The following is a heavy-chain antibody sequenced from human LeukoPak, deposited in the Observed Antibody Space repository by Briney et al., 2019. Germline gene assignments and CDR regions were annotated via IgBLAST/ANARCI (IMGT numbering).Heavy chain of an antibody. CDR3: AKVRTSLWIQIFDY. Sequence: GGSLRLFCAASGFMFSSYEMSWVRQAPGKGLEWVADIKEDGSEKSYVDSVKGRFTISRDNSKNTLYLQMNTLRAEDTAVYYCAKVRTSLWIQIFDYWGQGTLVTVSS. J-gene: IGHJ4*02. D-gene: IGHD5-18*01. CDR1: GFMFSSYE. V-gene: IGHV3-7*03. CDR2: IKEDGSEK.